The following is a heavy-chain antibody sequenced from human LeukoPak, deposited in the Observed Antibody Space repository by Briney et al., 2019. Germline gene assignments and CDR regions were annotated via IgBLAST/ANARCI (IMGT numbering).Heavy chain of an antibody. CDR3: TSICSSSSCYLDY. Sequence: GRSLRLSCADSGFTFNNYGMHWVRQAPGKRLEWVAVMSFDGSNKYYADSVKGRFTISRDNSRNTLYLQMNSLRVEDTAVYYCTSICSSSSCYLDYWGQGTLVTVSS. CDR2: MSFDGSNK. D-gene: IGHD2-2*01. V-gene: IGHV3-30*03. CDR1: GFTFNNYG. J-gene: IGHJ4*02.